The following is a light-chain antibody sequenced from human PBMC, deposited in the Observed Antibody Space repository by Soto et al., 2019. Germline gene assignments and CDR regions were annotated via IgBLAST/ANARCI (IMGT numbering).Light chain of an antibody. V-gene: IGKV3-20*01. CDR2: DAS. CDR3: HQYDTIVQT. CDR1: QSVRNSP. Sequence: DIVLTQSPGTLSLSPGERATLSCRASQSVRNSPLAWYQQKPGQPPRLLIYDASTRATAIPERFSGSGSGTDFTLTISRLEPEDFAVYYCHQYDTIVQTFGQGTKVEI. J-gene: IGKJ1*01.